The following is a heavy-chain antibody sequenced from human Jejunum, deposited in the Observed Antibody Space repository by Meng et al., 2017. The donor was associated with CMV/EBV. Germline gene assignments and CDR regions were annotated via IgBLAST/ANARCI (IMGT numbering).Heavy chain of an antibody. Sequence: GSGGSFSSSNYYWGWIRQTQGKGLEWIGSIYYSGSTYYNPSLKSRVTISVDTSKNQFSLKLSSVTAADTAVYYCARGLGSYGSRIDYWGQGTLVTVSS. CDR1: GGSFSSSNYY. CDR3: ARGLGSYGSRIDY. CDR2: IYYSGST. D-gene: IGHD5-18*01. V-gene: IGHV4-39*07. J-gene: IGHJ4*02.